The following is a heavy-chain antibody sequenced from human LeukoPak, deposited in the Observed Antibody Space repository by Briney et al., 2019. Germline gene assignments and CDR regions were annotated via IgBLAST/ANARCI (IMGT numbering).Heavy chain of an antibody. Sequence: GGSLRLSCTASGLTFSTSGFNWVRQAPGKGLDWVSGISWNSGSIGYADSVKGRFTISRDNAKNSLYLQMNSLRAEDMALYYCAKDNYYDSSGYLDYWGQGTLVTVSS. CDR1: GLTFSTSG. D-gene: IGHD3-22*01. J-gene: IGHJ4*02. V-gene: IGHV3-9*03. CDR3: AKDNYYDSSGYLDY. CDR2: ISWNSGSI.